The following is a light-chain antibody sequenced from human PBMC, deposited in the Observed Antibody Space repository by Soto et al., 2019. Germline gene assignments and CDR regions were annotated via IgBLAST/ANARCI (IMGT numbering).Light chain of an antibody. J-gene: IGKJ1*01. CDR2: WAS. CDR3: QQYYNFPRT. CDR1: QTIFYSSNNRNY. Sequence: DMVMTQSPDSLTVSLGERATINCTSSQTIFYSSNNRNYLAWYQQRPGQPPKLLIYWASTRESGVPDRFSGSGSGTDFTLTISSLQTEDVALYYCQQYYNFPRTFGQGTKVDIK. V-gene: IGKV4-1*01.